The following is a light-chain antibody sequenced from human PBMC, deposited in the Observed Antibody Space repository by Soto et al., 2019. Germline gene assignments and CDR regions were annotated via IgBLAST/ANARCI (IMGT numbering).Light chain of an antibody. V-gene: IGKV3D-15*01. CDR2: GAS. J-gene: IGKJ1*01. CDR1: QSVYSM. CDR3: QQSYSTPRWR. Sequence: VSTHSPATMSVSPSEIATLSCRASQSVYSMLAWYQQKPGQAPRLLIYGASKRATGIPDRFSGSGSGTDFTLTIRSLQPEDFATYYCQQSYSTPRWRFGQGTKVDIK.